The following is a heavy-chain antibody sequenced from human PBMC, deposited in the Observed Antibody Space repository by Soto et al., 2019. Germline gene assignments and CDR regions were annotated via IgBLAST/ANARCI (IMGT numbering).Heavy chain of an antibody. V-gene: IGHV3-23*01. CDR1: GFTFSSYA. Sequence: DVQLLESGGGLVQPEGSVRLSCAASGFTFSSYAMGWVRQGPGKGLEWVAVVSIGGSTHYADSVRGRFTISRDNSKNTLSLQMSRLTDEDTAVYFCAKRRGAGGHFDYWGQGALVTVSS. CDR3: AKRRGAGGHFDY. CDR2: VSIGGST. J-gene: IGHJ4*02. D-gene: IGHD2-15*01.